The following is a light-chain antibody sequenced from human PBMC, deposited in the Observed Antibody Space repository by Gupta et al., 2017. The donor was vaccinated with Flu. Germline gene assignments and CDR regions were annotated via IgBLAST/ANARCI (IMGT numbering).Light chain of an antibody. Sequence: HSDLTQPASVSGSLGQSITISSTGTSSDIGNYNYVSWYLQHPGKAPKLLIYNVSERPAGVSNRFSASKSGNTASLTISGLQTEDEADYYCSSFTAVTTLVFGTGTKVTVL. CDR3: SSFTAVTTLV. CDR1: SSDIGNYNY. V-gene: IGLV2-14*03. CDR2: NVS. J-gene: IGLJ1*01.